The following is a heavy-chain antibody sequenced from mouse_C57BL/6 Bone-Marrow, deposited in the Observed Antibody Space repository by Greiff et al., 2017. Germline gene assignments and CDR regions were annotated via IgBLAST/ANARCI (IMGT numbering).Heavy chain of an antibody. V-gene: IGHV14-2*01. D-gene: IGHD2-4*01. CDR1: GFNIKDYY. Sequence: VQLQQSGAELVKPGASVKLSCTASGFNIKDYYMHWVKQRTEQGLEWIGRIDPEDGETKYAPKFPGKATITADTSSNTAYLQLSSLTSEDTAVYYCARTRGVYYDYDGFYYAMDYWGQGTSVTVSS. CDR3: ARTRGVYYDYDGFYYAMDY. J-gene: IGHJ4*01. CDR2: IDPEDGET.